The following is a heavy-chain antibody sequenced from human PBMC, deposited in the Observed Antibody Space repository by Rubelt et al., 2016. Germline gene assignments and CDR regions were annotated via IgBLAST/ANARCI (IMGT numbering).Heavy chain of an antibody. Sequence: QITLKESGPTRVKPTQTLTLTCTFYGFSLPSRPVGVDWIRQPPGQALEGLAVIYWDDDNRSSTSLKTRLTITKDTSKTQVVLTMTNMDPVDTATYYCAHRGQLLWGVLDYWGQGTLVTVSS. CDR1: GFSLPSRPVG. CDR3: AHRGQLLWGVLDY. V-gene: IGHV2-5*02. J-gene: IGHJ4*02. CDR2: IYWDDDN. D-gene: IGHD2-2*01.